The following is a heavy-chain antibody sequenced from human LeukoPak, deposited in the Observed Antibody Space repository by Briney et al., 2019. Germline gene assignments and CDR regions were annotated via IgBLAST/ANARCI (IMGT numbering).Heavy chain of an antibody. V-gene: IGHV3-7*01. D-gene: IGHD2-2*02. CDR1: GFTFSSYW. J-gene: IGHJ1*01. CDR2: IKQDGSEK. CDR3: AREVYCSSTSCYTGYFQH. Sequence: PRGSLRLSCAASGFTFSSYWMSWVRQAPGKGLEWVANIKQDGSEKYYVDSVKGRFTISRDNAKNSLYLQMNSLRAEDTAVYYCAREVYCSSTSCYTGYFQHWGQGTLVTVSS.